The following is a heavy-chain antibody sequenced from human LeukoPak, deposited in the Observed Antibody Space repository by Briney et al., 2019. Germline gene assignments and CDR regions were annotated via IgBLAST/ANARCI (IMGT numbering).Heavy chain of an antibody. D-gene: IGHD3-16*01. Sequence: GGSLRLSCAASGFTFSSYAMSWVRQAPGKGLEWVSGISGSGGRTYYADSVKGRFTISRDNAKNSLYLQMNSLRAEDTAVYYCARDRLGAEYDYWGQGTLVTVSS. CDR3: ARDRLGAEYDY. CDR1: GFTFSSYA. CDR2: ISGSGGRT. J-gene: IGHJ4*02. V-gene: IGHV3-23*01.